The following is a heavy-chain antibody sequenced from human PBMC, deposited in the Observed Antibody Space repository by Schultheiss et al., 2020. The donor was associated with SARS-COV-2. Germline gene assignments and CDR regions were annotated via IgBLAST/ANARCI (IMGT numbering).Heavy chain of an antibody. Sequence: GESLKISCAASGFTFSSYSMNWVRQAPGKGLEWVSSISSSSSYIYYADSVKGRFTISRDNAKNSLYLQMNSLRAEDTAVYYCASLWDDILTGYFYYYYGMDVWGQGTTVTVSS. D-gene: IGHD3-9*01. V-gene: IGHV3-21*01. J-gene: IGHJ6*02. CDR1: GFTFSSYS. CDR3: ASLWDDILTGYFYYYYGMDV. CDR2: ISSSSSYI.